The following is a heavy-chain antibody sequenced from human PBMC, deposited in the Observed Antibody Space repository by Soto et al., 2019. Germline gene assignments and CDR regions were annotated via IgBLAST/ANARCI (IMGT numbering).Heavy chain of an antibody. V-gene: IGHV3-23*01. J-gene: IGHJ4*02. Sequence: RGSLKHSCAASGLTCGRYAMIWVRQAPGKGLEWVSGISGSGISTYYADSVKGRFTISRDNSKNTLYLQMNSLRAEDTAVYYCAKNSESSAYSSFDYWGQGT. D-gene: IGHD3-22*01. CDR2: ISGSGIST. CDR3: AKNSESSAYSSFDY. CDR1: GLTCGRYA.